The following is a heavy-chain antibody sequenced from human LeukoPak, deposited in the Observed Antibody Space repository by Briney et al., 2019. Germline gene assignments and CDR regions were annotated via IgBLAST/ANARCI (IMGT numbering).Heavy chain of an antibody. V-gene: IGHV1-2*02. CDR2: INPNSGGT. CDR1: GYTFTGYY. D-gene: IGHD4-17*01. Sequence: GASVKVSCKASGYTFTGYYMHWVRQAPGQGLEWMGWINPNSGGTNYAQKFQGRVTMTRDTSISTAYMELSRLRSDDTAVYYCAGDLHHDYGDYEVSDYWGQGTLVTVSS. CDR3: AGDLHHDYGDYEVSDY. J-gene: IGHJ4*02.